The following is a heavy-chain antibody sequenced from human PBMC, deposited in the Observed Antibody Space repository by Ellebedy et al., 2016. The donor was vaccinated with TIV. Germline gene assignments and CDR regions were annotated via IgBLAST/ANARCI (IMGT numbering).Heavy chain of an antibody. Sequence: GESLKISCAASGFTFSSYAMSWVRQAPGKGLEWVSGVSGSGGSTYYADSVKGRFTISRDNSKNTLYLQMNSLRAEDTAVYYCAKEACTDQPRPERYCSGAVDYWGQGTLVTVSS. CDR2: VSGSGGST. D-gene: IGHD2-15*01. J-gene: IGHJ4*02. V-gene: IGHV3-23*01. CDR1: GFTFSSYA. CDR3: AKEACTDQPRPERYCSGAVDY.